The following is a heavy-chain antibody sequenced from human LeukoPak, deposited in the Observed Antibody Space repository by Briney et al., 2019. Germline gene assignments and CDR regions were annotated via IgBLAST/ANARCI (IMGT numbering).Heavy chain of an antibody. Sequence: GGSLRLSCAASGFTFSSYWMSWVRQAPGKGLEWVANIKQGGSEKYYMDSVKGRFTISRDNAKNSLYLQMNSLRAEDTAVYYCARGATYYDSSGYGYWGQGTLVTVSS. CDR3: ARGATYYDSSGYGY. J-gene: IGHJ4*02. D-gene: IGHD3-22*01. CDR1: GFTFSSYW. CDR2: IKQGGSEK. V-gene: IGHV3-7*01.